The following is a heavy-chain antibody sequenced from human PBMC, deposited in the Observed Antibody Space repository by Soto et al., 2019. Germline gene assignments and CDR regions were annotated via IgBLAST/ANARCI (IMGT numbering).Heavy chain of an antibody. CDR2: ISWNSGRI. J-gene: IGHJ2*01. CDR1: GFTFDDHA. CDR3: AKRRGEGYFDL. D-gene: IGHD3-10*01. V-gene: IGHV3-9*01. Sequence: SLRLSCAASGFTFDDHAMHWVRQAPGKGLEWVSGISWNSGRIGYADSVKGRFTISRDDAKNSLYLQMNSLRAEDTAVYYCAKRRGEGYFDLWGRGTLVTVSS.